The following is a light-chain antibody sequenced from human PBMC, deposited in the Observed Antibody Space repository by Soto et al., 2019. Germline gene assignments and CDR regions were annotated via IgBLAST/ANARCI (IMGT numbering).Light chain of an antibody. CDR3: SSYTSSSTYIV. V-gene: IGLV2-14*01. Sequence: QSALTQPASVSGSPGQSITISCTGTSSDVGDYNYVSWYQQRPGKAPKLMIYEVSNRPSGVSNRFSGSKSGNTASLTISGLQAEDEADYYCSSYTSSSTYIVLGGGTKLTVL. CDR2: EVS. J-gene: IGLJ2*01. CDR1: SSDVGDYNY.